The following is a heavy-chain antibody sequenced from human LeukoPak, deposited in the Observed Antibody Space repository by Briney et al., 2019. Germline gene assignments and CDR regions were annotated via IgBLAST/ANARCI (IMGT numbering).Heavy chain of an antibody. D-gene: IGHD3-22*01. V-gene: IGHV3-21*01. Sequence: PGGSLRLSCAASGFTFSSYSMNWVRQAPGKGLEWVSSISSSSSYIYYADSVEGRFTISRDNAKNSLYLQMNSLRAEDTAVYYCARDLISDYYVSSGYYGPFDYWGQGTLVTVSS. CDR3: ARDLISDYYVSSGYYGPFDY. J-gene: IGHJ4*02. CDR1: GFTFSSYS. CDR2: ISSSSSYI.